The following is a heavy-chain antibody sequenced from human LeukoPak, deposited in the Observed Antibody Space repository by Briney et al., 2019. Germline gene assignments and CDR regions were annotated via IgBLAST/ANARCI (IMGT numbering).Heavy chain of an antibody. CDR3: ARGYGSGAGYFDY. CDR2: ISGDGST. CDR1: GFTVSSNY. V-gene: IGHV3-53*01. J-gene: IGHJ4*02. Sequence: GGSLRLSCAASGFTVSSNYISWVRQAPGKGLDLVSVISGDGSTYYYTDSVKSRFTISRDNSKNTLYLQMNSLRAEDTAVYYCARGYGSGAGYFDYWGQGTLVTVAS. D-gene: IGHD3-10*01.